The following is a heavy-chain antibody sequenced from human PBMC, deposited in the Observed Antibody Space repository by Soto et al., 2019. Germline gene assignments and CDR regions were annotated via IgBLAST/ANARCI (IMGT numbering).Heavy chain of an antibody. CDR3: AVVDSTGNWFDP. CDR1: GGSISSSDFY. D-gene: IGHD6-25*01. CDR2: MYYSGST. J-gene: IGHJ5*02. V-gene: IGHV4-39*01. Sequence: SETLSLTCTVSGGSISSSDFYWGLLRQTPGKGLEFIGSMYYSGSTYYNPSLKSRLTISVDTSKNQFTLKLISVTAADTAVYYCAVVDSTGNWFDPWGEGALVTVSS.